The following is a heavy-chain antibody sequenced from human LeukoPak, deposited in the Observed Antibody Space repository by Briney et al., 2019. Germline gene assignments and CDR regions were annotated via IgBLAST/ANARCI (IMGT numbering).Heavy chain of an antibody. CDR2: IYYSGST. Sequence: PSETLSLTCTVSGGSISSYYWSWIRQPPGKGLEWIGYIYYSGSTNYNPSLKSRVTISVDTSKNQFSLKLSSVTAADTAVYYCARRKDDYYGSGTFDYRGQGTLVTVSS. D-gene: IGHD3-10*01. V-gene: IGHV4-59*08. CDR1: GGSISSYY. CDR3: ARRKDDYYGSGTFDY. J-gene: IGHJ4*02.